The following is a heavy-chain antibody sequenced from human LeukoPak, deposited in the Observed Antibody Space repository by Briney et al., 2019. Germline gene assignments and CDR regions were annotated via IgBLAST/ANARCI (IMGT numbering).Heavy chain of an antibody. Sequence: SETLSLTCTVSGGSISSSSYYWGWIRQPPGKGLEWIGSIYYSGSTYYNPSLKSRVTISVDTSKNQFSLKLSSVTAADTAVYYCARRNFRDGYKTWGQGTLVTVSS. CDR3: ARRNFRDGYKT. J-gene: IGHJ5*02. V-gene: IGHV4-39*07. CDR2: IYYSGST. D-gene: IGHD5-24*01. CDR1: GGSISSSSYY.